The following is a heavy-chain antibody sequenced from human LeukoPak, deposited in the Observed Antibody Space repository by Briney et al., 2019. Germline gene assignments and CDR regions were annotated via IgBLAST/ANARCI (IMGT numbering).Heavy chain of an antibody. J-gene: IGHJ4*02. CDR1: GFTFSSYS. Sequence: TGGSLRLSCAASGFTFSSYSMNWVRQAPGKGLEWVSYISSSSTIYYADSVKGRFTISRDNAKNSLYLQMNSLRAEDTALYYCAKDWWHDYWGQGTLVTVSS. CDR2: ISSSSTI. CDR3: AKDWWHDY. V-gene: IGHV3-48*01. D-gene: IGHD2-15*01.